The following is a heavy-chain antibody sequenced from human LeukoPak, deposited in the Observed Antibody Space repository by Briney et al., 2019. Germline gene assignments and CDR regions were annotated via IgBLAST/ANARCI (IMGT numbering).Heavy chain of an antibody. V-gene: IGHV1-2*02. D-gene: IGHD3-3*01. CDR2: INPNSGGT. CDR3: ARAERAYDFWSGYENWFDP. J-gene: IGHJ5*02. Sequence: ASVKVSCKASGYTFTGYYMHWVRQAPGQGLEWMGWINPNSGGTNYAQKFQGRVTMTRDTSISTAYMELSRLRSDDTAVYYCARAERAYDFWSGYENWFDPWGQGTLVTVSS. CDR1: GYTFTGYY.